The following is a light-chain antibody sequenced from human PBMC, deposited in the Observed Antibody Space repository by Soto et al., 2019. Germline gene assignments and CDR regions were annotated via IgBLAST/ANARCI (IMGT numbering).Light chain of an antibody. CDR2: KAS. V-gene: IGKV1-5*03. J-gene: IGKJ1*01. CDR1: QSINSW. Sequence: DIQMTQSPSTLSASVGDRVTITCRASQSINSWLAWYQQKPGKAPKFLIYKASTLQSGVPSRFSGSVSGTEFTLAISSLQPDDSATYYCQQYNDNWTFGQGTKVDIK. CDR3: QQYNDNWT.